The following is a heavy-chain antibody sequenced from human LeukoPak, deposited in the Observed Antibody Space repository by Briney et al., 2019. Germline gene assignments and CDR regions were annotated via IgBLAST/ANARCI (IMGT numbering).Heavy chain of an antibody. D-gene: IGHD3-22*01. J-gene: IGHJ5*02. CDR1: GGSISSYY. CDR2: IYYSGST. CDR3: ARTSSSGYYFRWFDP. Sequence: SEALSLTCNVHGGSISSYYWSWIRQPPGKGLEWIGYIYYSGSTNYNPSLKSRVTISVDTSKNQFSLKLSSVTAADTAVYYCARTSSSGYYFRWFDPWGQGTLVTVSS. V-gene: IGHV4-59*01.